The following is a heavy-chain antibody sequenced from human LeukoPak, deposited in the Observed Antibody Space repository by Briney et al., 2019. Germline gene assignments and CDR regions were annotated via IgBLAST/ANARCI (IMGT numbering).Heavy chain of an antibody. CDR1: GHSISTGYY. J-gene: IGHJ6*04. D-gene: IGHD3-10*01. CDR2: KSHNRGT. CDR3: ASYYASGVSAYHYYGMDV. V-gene: IGHV4-38-2*01. Sequence: SETLSLTCAVSGHSISTGYYWGWIRHPPRKGLEWIGSKSHNRGTYYNPSLKSRVTISMDTSKNQISLRLTSVTAADTAVYYCASYYASGVSAYHYYGMDVWGKGTTVTVSS.